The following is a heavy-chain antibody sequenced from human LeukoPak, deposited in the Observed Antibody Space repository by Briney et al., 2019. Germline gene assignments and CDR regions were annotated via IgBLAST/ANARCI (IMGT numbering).Heavy chain of an antibody. Sequence: SETLSLTCTVSGGSISSSSYYWGWIRQPPGKGLGWIGSIYYSGSTYYNPSLKSRVTISVDTSKNQFSLKLSSVTAADTAVYYCARNREYLGILYSLNWFDPWGQGTLVTVSS. CDR1: GGSISSSSYY. V-gene: IGHV4-39*07. CDR2: IYYSGST. D-gene: IGHD2-8*01. J-gene: IGHJ5*02. CDR3: ARNREYLGILYSLNWFDP.